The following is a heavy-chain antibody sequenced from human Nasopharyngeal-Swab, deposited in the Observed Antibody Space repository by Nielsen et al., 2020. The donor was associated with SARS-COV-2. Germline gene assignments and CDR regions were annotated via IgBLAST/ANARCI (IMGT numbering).Heavy chain of an antibody. CDR2: ISWNSATI. V-gene: IGHV3-9*01. D-gene: IGHD6-13*01. CDR1: GFIFDEFA. J-gene: IGHJ6*02. CDR3: VKMGISAAGTPVMDV. Sequence: SLKISCVASGFIFDEFAMHWVRQGPGKGLEWVSRISWNSATIDYADSVKGRFTISRDNAKNSLYLQMNSLRAEDTALYYCVKMGISAAGTPVMDVWGQGATVTVSS.